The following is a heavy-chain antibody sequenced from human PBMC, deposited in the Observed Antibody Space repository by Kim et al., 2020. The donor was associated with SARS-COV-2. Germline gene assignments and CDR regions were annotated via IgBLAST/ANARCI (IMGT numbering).Heavy chain of an antibody. Sequence: ASVKVSCKASGYTLTTYAIHWVRHAPGQTLEWMGWINTGNGDTKYSQKFQDRVRFTRDASANTASMELTSLRSEDTAVFYCARGLRQWELLPFDYWGQGTLVTISS. J-gene: IGHJ4*02. CDR2: INTGNGDT. V-gene: IGHV1-3*04. CDR3: ARGLRQWELLPFDY. D-gene: IGHD1-26*01. CDR1: GYTLTTYA.